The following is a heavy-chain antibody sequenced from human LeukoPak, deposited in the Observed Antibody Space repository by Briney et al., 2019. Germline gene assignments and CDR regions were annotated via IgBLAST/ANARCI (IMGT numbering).Heavy chain of an antibody. CDR1: GYSISSGYY. J-gene: IGHJ4*02. CDR2: INHSGST. Sequence: SETLSLTCTVSGYSISSGYYWSWIRQPPGKGLEWIGEINHSGSTNYNPSLKSRVTISVDTSKNQFSLKLSSVTAADTAVYYCARYYNWNYAYYFDYWGQGTLVTVSS. V-gene: IGHV4-38-2*02. CDR3: ARYYNWNYAYYFDY. D-gene: IGHD1-7*01.